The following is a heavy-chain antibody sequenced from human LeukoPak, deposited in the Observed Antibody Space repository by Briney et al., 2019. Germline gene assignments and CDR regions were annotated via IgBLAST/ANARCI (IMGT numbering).Heavy chain of an antibody. Sequence: GASVKVSCKASGYTFTSYYMHWVRQAPGQGLEWMGIINPSGGSTSYAQKFQGRVTITADESTSTAYMELSSLRSEDTAVYYCARDGNPLTYSSSLHDAFDIWGQGTMVTVSS. CDR2: INPSGGST. CDR1: GYTFTSYY. CDR3: ARDGNPLTYSSSLHDAFDI. J-gene: IGHJ3*02. D-gene: IGHD6-6*01. V-gene: IGHV1-46*01.